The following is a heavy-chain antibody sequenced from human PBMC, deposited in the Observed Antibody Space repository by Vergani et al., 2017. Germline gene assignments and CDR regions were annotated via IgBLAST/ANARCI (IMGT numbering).Heavy chain of an antibody. Sequence: VQLVESGGGVVQPGRSLRLSCTASGFTFGDYAMSWVRQAPGKGLEWVGFIRSKAYGGTTEYAASVKGRFTISRDDSKSIAYLQMNSLRAEDTAVYYCARFSYYYYGMDVWGQGTTVTVSS. D-gene: IGHD2/OR15-2a*01. CDR3: ARFSYYYYGMDV. J-gene: IGHJ6*02. CDR1: GFTFGDYA. V-gene: IGHV3-49*04. CDR2: IRSKAYGGTT.